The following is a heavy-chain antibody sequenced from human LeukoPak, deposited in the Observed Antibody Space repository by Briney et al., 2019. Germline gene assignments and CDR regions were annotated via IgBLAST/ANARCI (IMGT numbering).Heavy chain of an antibody. J-gene: IGHJ6*02. CDR3: AREDGGWYSRPYYGMDV. CDR2: ISSSSTI. V-gene: IGHV3-48*01. D-gene: IGHD6-19*01. CDR1: GFTFSSYS. Sequence: PGGSLRLSCAASGFTFSSYSMNWVRQAPGKGLEWVSYISSSSTIYYADSVKGRFTISRDNAKNSLYLQMNSLRAEDTAVYYCAREDGGWYSRPYYGMDVWGQGTTVTVSS.